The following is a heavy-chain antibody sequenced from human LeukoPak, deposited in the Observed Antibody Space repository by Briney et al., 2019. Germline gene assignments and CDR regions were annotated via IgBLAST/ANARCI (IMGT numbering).Heavy chain of an antibody. D-gene: IGHD5-12*01. CDR3: ARTGGGVATIGADYFDY. CDR1: GYTFTGYY. J-gene: IGHJ4*02. CDR2: INPNSGGT. Sequence: ASVKVSCKASGYTFTGYYMHWVRQAPGQGLEWMGWINPNSGGTNYAQKFQGRVTMTRDTSISTAYMELRRLRSDDTAVYYCARTGGGVATIGADYFDYWGQGTLVTVSS. V-gene: IGHV1-2*02.